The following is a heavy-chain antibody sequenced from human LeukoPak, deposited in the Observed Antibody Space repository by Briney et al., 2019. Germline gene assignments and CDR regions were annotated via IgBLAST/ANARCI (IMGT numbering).Heavy chain of an antibody. CDR3: AKRGVVIRVILVGFHKEAYYFDS. CDR1: GITLSNYG. V-gene: IGHV3-23*01. J-gene: IGHJ4*02. D-gene: IGHD3-22*01. CDR2: LGGSGGTT. Sequence: GGSLRLSCAVSGITLSNYGMSWVRQAPGKGLEWVAGLGGSGGTTNYADSVKGRFTISRDNRKNTLYLQMNSLRAGDTAVYFCAKRGVVIRVILVGFHKEAYYFDSWGQGALVTVSS.